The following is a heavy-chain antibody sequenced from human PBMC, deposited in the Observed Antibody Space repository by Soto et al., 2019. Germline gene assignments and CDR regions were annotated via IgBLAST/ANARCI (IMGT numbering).Heavy chain of an antibody. D-gene: IGHD2-15*01. Sequence: SETLSLTCTVSGGSMSSSNYYWGWIRQPPGKGLEWIGSIFYSGSTYYNPSLKSRVTISVDTSKNQFSLKLSSVTAADTAVYYCARHLTYCSAGSCYSDFPYYGMDVWGQGTTVTVSS. J-gene: IGHJ6*02. CDR3: ARHLTYCSAGSCYSDFPYYGMDV. V-gene: IGHV4-39*01. CDR1: GGSMSSSNYY. CDR2: IFYSGST.